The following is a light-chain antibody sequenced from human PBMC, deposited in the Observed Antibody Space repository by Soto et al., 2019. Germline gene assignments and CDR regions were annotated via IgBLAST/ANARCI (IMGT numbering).Light chain of an antibody. V-gene: IGKV3-15*01. CDR1: QSVSSSY. J-gene: IGKJ1*01. CDR3: QQYNNWPWT. Sequence: EIVWREYPGTLSLSRGERSAVAWGASQSVSSSYLAWYQQKPGQAPRLLIYGASKRATGFPARFSGSGSGTDFTLTISSLQSEDFAVYYCQQYNNWPWTFGQGTKVDI. CDR2: GAS.